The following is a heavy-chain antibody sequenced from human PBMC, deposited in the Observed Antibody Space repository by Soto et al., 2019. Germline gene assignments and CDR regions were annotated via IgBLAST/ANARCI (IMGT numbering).Heavy chain of an antibody. J-gene: IGHJ6*02. V-gene: IGHV1-69*13. CDR2: IIPIFGTA. Sequence: SVKVSCKASGGTFSSYAISWVRQAPGQGLEWMGGIIPIFGTANYAQKFQGRVTITADESTSTAYMELSSLRSEDTAVYYCARDSGGNLDGYYYHGMDVWGQGTTVTVSS. CDR1: GGTFSSYA. D-gene: IGHD2-15*01. CDR3: ARDSGGNLDGYYYHGMDV.